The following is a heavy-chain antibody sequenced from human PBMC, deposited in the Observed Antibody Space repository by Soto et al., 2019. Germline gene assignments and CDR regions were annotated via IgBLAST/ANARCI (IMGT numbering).Heavy chain of an antibody. V-gene: IGHV4-59*01. J-gene: IGHJ6*02. CDR2: IYYRGST. Sequence: SDTLSLTCTVSGGSISGYYWSWIRQSPGKGLEYIGYIYYRGSTNYNPSLKSRVTMSVDTSRNQFSLKVNSVTAADTAVYYCARQQLLPFYYALDVWGQGXTVTVYS. CDR1: GGSISGYY. CDR3: ARQQLLPFYYALDV. D-gene: IGHD6-13*01.